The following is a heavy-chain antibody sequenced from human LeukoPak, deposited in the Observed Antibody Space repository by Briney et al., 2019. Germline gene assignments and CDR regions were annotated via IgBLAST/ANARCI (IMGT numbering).Heavy chain of an antibody. CDR3: ARQEGPDFDY. J-gene: IGHJ4*02. CDR2: ISYDGSNK. CDR1: GFTFSSYA. V-gene: IGHV3-30-3*01. Sequence: PGGSLRLSCAASGFTFSSYAMHWVRQAPGKGLEWVAVISYDGSNKYYEDSVKGRFTISRNNSKNTLYLQMNSLRAEDTAVYYCARQEGPDFDYWGQGALVTVSS.